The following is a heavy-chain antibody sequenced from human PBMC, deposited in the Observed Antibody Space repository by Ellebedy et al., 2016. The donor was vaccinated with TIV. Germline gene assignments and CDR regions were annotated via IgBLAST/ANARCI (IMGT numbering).Heavy chain of an antibody. CDR2: ISPYNGNT. CDR1: GYTFSSYG. J-gene: IGHJ4*02. CDR3: ARDLGINSASYTDY. Sequence: ASVKVSCXASGYTFSSYGISWVRQAPGQGPEWMGWISPYNGNTNYAQKLQGRVTMTTDTYTSTAYMEVGSLRSDDTAVYFCARDLGINSASYTDYWGQGTLVTVSS. D-gene: IGHD1-26*01. V-gene: IGHV1-18*04.